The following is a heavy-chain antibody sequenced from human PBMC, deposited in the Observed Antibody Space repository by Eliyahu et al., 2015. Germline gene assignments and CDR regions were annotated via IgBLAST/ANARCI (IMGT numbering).Heavy chain of an antibody. CDR2: IYWDDDK. D-gene: IGHD2-2*02. Sequence: QITLKESGPTLVKPPQTLTLTXTFXXFSLTXAAVGVAWXRQPPGKALEWLALIYWDDDKRYSPSLENRLSITKDTSKNQVVLTVTNVDPMDTATYYCAHRGYKQRVDQFDYWGQGILVTVSS. V-gene: IGHV2-5*02. CDR3: AHRGYKQRVDQFDY. J-gene: IGHJ4*02. CDR1: XFSLTXAAVG.